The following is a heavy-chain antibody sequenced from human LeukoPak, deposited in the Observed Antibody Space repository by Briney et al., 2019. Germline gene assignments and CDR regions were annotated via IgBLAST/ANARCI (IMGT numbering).Heavy chain of an antibody. J-gene: IGHJ6*04. D-gene: IGHD3-10*01. CDR3: ARDQSGYYGSGSYGMDV. Sequence: PSETLSFTCTVSGGSISSGGYYWSWIRQHPGKGLEWIGHIYYSGSTYYNPSLKNRVTISVDTSKNQFSLKLSSVTAADTAVYYCARDQSGYYGSGSYGMDVWGKGTTVTVSS. CDR2: IYYSGST. V-gene: IGHV4-31*03. CDR1: GGSISSGGYY.